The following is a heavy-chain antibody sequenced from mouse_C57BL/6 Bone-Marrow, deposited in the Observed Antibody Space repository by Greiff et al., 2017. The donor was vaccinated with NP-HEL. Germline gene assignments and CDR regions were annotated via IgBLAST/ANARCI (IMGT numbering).Heavy chain of an antibody. CDR1: GYTFTSYW. Sequence: QVQLQQPGAELVKPGASVKMSCKASGYTFTSYWITWVKQRPGQGLEWIGDIYPGSGSTNYNEKFKSKATLTVDTSYSTAYMQLSSLTSEDSAVYYCGRHYSNYSYDFDYWGQGTTLTVSS. V-gene: IGHV1-55*01. D-gene: IGHD2-5*01. CDR2: IYPGSGST. CDR3: GRHYSNYSYDFDY. J-gene: IGHJ2*01.